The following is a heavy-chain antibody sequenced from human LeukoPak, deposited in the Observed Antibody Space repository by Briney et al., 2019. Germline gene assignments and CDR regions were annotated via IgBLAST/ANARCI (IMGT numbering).Heavy chain of an antibody. CDR1: GASITSESYY. J-gene: IGHJ4*02. Sequence: SETLSLTCTVSGASITSESYYWGWIRQPPGKGLEWIGSIYYSGSTYSNPSLKSRVTISVDTSKNQCSLKLRSVTAADTAVYYCARLVDTALVTPSIVETLPLDYGGQGTLVTVPS. V-gene: IGHV4-39*01. CDR3: ARLVDTALVTPSIVETLPLDY. D-gene: IGHD5-18*01. CDR2: IYYSGST.